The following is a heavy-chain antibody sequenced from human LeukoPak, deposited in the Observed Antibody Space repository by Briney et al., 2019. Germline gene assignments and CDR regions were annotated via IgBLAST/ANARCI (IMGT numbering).Heavy chain of an antibody. CDR2: IRSKANNYAT. V-gene: IGHV3-73*01. D-gene: IGHD3-10*01. Sequence: PGGSLRLSCAASGFTFSDSAMHWVRQASEKGLEWVGRIRSKANNYATVYTESVTGRFTISRDDSKNTTYLQMNNLKGEDTALYYCVRESRYYFDYWGQGIVVTVSS. CDR1: GFTFSDSA. J-gene: IGHJ4*02. CDR3: VRESRYYFDY.